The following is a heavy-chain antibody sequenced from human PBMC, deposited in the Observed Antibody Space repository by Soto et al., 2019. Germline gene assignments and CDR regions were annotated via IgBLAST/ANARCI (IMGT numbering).Heavy chain of an antibody. CDR1: GFTFSSYA. D-gene: IGHD3-22*01. J-gene: IGHJ6*02. CDR3: ATYTYYYDSSGYRPVRGMDV. Sequence: GGSLRLSCAASGFTFSSYAMSWVRQAPGKGLEWVSAISGSGGSTYYADSVKGRFTISRDNSKNTLYLQMNSLRAEDTAVYYCATYTYYYDSSGYRPVRGMDVWGQGTTVTVSS. V-gene: IGHV3-23*01. CDR2: ISGSGGST.